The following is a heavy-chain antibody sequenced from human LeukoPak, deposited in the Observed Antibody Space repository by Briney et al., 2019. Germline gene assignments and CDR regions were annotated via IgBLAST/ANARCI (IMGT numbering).Heavy chain of an antibody. CDR2: ISYIGST. Sequence: SETLSLTCTVYGGSFSSHYWSWIRQPPGKGLEWIGYISYIGSTNYNPSLKSRVTISGDTSKKQFSLKLSSVTAADTAVYYCARDPTTVTKGLDIWGQGTMVTVSS. CDR3: ARDPTTVTKGLDI. J-gene: IGHJ3*02. V-gene: IGHV4-59*11. CDR1: GGSFSSHY. D-gene: IGHD4-17*01.